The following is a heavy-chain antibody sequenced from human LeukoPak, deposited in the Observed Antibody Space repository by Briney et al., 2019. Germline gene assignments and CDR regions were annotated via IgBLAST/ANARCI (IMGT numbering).Heavy chain of an antibody. V-gene: IGHV1-2*02. J-gene: IGHJ4*02. D-gene: IGHD3-9*01. CDR2: INPSSGGT. CDR3: ARAARDFLTGYYIY. CDR1: GYTFTGYY. Sequence: ASVKVSCKASGYTFTGYYVHWVRQAPGQGLEWMGWINPSSGGTNYAQKFQGRVTMTRDTSISTAYLELSRLRSDDTAVYYCARAARDFLTGYYIYWGQGTLVTVSS.